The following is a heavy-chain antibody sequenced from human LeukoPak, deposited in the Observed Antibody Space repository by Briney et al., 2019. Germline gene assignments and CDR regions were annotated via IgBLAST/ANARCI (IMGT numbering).Heavy chain of an antibody. CDR3: ARGKGQLVLFDY. Sequence: GGSLRLSCAASGFTVSSNYMSWVRHAPGKGLEWVSVIYSGGSTYYADSVKGRFTISRDNSKSTLYLQMNSLRAEDTAVYYCARGKGQLVLFDYWGQGTLVTVSS. J-gene: IGHJ4*02. CDR1: GFTVSSNY. V-gene: IGHV3-53*01. CDR2: IYSGGST. D-gene: IGHD6-6*01.